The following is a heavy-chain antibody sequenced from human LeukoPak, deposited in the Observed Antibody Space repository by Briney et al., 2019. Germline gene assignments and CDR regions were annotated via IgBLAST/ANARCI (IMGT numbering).Heavy chain of an antibody. CDR2: MNNDGTTT. V-gene: IGHV3-74*01. J-gene: IGHJ6*03. D-gene: IGHD7-27*01. Sequence: GGSLSLSCAVSGFTFSTSWMLWVRQAPGEGLVWVSIMNNDGTTTSYADSVKGRFTISRDNAKNTLYLQMNSLRFEDTAVYYCGRSGSYMDVWGKGTTVTISS. CDR3: GRSGSYMDV. CDR1: GFTFSTSW.